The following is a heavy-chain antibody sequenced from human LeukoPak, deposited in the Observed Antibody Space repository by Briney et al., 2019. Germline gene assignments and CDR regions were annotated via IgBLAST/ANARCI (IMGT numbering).Heavy chain of an antibody. V-gene: IGHV1-2*04. CDR3: ARQNYYYYYYMDV. J-gene: IGHJ6*03. CDR1: GYTFTGYY. CDR2: INPNSGGT. Sequence: ASVKVSCKASGYTFTGYYMHWVRQAPGQGLEWMGWINPNSGGTNYAQKFQGWVTMTRDTSISTAYMELSRLRSDDTAVYYCARQNYYYYYYMDVWGKGTTVTVSS.